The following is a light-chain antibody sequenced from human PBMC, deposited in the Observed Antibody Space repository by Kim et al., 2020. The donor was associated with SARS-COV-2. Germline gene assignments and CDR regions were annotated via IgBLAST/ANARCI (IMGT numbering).Light chain of an antibody. CDR2: GAS. CDR1: QSVSSN. Sequence: GSPGGRTPLSCRASQSVSSNLAWYQQKPGQAPRLLIYGASTRATGIPARFSGSGSGTEFTLTISSLQSEDFAVYYCQQYNNWPPYTFGRGTKLEI. J-gene: IGKJ2*01. V-gene: IGKV3-15*01. CDR3: QQYNNWPPYT.